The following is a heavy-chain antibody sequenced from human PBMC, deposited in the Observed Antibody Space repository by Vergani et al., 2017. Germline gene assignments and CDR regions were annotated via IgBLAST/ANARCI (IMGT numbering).Heavy chain of an antibody. V-gene: IGHV4-30-4*01. CDR1: GGSISSGDYY. D-gene: IGHD2-2*01. CDR2: IYYSGST. Sequence: QVQLQESGPGLVKPSQTLSLTCTVSGGSISSGDYYWSWIRQPPGKGLEWVWYIYYSGSTSYNPSLKSRVTISVDTSTNQFSLKLSSVTAADTAVYYCARHRPRALPTARGHYYYYMHVWGKGTTLTVSS. J-gene: IGHJ6*03. CDR3: ARHRPRALPTARGHYYYYMHV.